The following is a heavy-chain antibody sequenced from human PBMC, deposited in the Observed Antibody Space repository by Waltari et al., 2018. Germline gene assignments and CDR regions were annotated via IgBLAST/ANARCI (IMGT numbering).Heavy chain of an antibody. D-gene: IGHD3-10*01. J-gene: IGHJ5*02. V-gene: IGHV1-69*08. CDR3: ARDEAGMVQGVLPFDP. CDR2: IIPIFGTA. Sequence: QVQLVQSGAEVKKPGSSVKVSCKASGGTFSSSAISWVRQAPGQGLEWMGRIIPIFGTANYAQKFQGRVTITADKSTSTAYMELSSLRSEDTAVYYCARDEAGMVQGVLPFDPWGQGTLVTVSS. CDR1: GGTFSSSA.